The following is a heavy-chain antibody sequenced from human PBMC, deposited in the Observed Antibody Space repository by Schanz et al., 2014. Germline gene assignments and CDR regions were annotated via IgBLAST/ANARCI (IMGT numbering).Heavy chain of an antibody. J-gene: IGHJ6*02. V-gene: IGHV3-11*01. CDR1: GFTFSDYY. CDR3: ARGNYGMDV. Sequence: QVHLVESGRGLVKPGGSLRLSCAASGFTFSDYYMTWIRQAPGKGLEWVSYINGGGETTYYADSVRGRFTISRDNAKNSLFLQMNSLRAEDTAKYYCARGNYGMDVWGQGTTVTVSS. CDR2: INGGGETT.